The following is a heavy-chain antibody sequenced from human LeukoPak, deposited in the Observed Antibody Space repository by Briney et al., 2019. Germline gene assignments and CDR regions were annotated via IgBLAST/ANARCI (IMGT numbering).Heavy chain of an antibody. D-gene: IGHD5-24*01. Sequence: SETLSLTCIVSGGSISSGSYYWSWIRQPAGKGLEWIGRIYTSGSTNYNPSLKSRVTISVDTSKNQFSLKLSSVTAADTAVYYCARENFLELADFDYWGQGTLVTVSS. CDR1: GGSISSGSYY. V-gene: IGHV4-61*02. CDR2: IYTSGST. J-gene: IGHJ4*02. CDR3: ARENFLELADFDY.